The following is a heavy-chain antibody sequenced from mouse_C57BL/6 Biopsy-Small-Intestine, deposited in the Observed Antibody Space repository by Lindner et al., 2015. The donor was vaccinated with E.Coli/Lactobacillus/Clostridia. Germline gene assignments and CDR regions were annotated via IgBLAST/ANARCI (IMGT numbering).Heavy chain of an antibody. Sequence: VQLQESGPELVKPGASVKISCKASGYSFTDYNMNWVRQSNGKSLEWIGVIHPNYGTTSYSQTFRGKATLTVDQSSSTAYMQLNSLTSEDSAVYYCARSGDGYSPWFAYWGQGTLVTVSA. J-gene: IGHJ3*01. CDR1: GYSFTDYN. V-gene: IGHV1-39*01. CDR2: IHPNYGTT. CDR3: ARSGDGYSPWFAY. D-gene: IGHD2-3*01.